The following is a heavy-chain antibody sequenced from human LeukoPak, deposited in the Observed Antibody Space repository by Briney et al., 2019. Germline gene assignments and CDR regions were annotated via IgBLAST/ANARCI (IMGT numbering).Heavy chain of an antibody. D-gene: IGHD5-24*01. Sequence: GGSLRLSCAASGFTFSGYGMNWVRQAPGKGLEWVSYISGSGSTIYYADSVKGRFTVSRDDAKSSLYLQMNSLRAEDTAIYYCAREKRFNWFDPWGQGTLVTVSS. V-gene: IGHV3-48*03. CDR1: GFTFSGYG. CDR3: AREKRFNWFDP. J-gene: IGHJ5*02. CDR2: ISGSGSTI.